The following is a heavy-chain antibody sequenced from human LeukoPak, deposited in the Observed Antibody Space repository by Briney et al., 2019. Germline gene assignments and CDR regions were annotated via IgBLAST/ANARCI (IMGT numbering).Heavy chain of an antibody. J-gene: IGHJ4*02. V-gene: IGHV3-30*02. CDR1: GFSFSDFG. CDR2: IRYDGKNK. CDR3: AKTIPAIRGEIDY. D-gene: IGHD3-10*01. Sequence: AGGSLRLSCAASGFSFSDFGMHWVRQAPGKGLGWVAFIRYDGKNKDYADSVKGRFTISRDDSKNTLYLQMNNLRAEDTAVYYCAKTIPAIRGEIDYWGQGTLVTVSS.